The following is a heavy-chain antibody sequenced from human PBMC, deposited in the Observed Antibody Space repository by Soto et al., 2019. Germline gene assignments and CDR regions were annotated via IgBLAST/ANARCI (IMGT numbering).Heavy chain of an antibody. V-gene: IGHV3-72*01. CDR2: TKNKPNNYTT. CDR3: AREIRRDYYYYYPLDV. Sequence: GGSLRLSCLASGFTFTDHYMDWVRQAPGTGLEWIARTKNKPNNYTTTYAASVKGRFTISRDDSESSLYLQMNNLKTEDTAVYYCAREIRRDYYYYYPLDVWGQGTTVTVSS. J-gene: IGHJ6*02. CDR1: GFTFTDHY.